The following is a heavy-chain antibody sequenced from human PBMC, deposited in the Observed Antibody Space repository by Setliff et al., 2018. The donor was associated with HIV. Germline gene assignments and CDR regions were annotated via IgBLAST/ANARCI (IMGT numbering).Heavy chain of an antibody. CDR3: ARTRGYTYGYIDS. J-gene: IGHJ4*02. D-gene: IGHD5-18*01. Sequence: PSETLSLTCTVSGGSISSGGYYWSWIRQHPGKGLEWIGYIYYSGSTYYNPSLKSRVAISVDTSKNQFSLKLKSVTTTDTGIYYCARTRGYTYGYIDSWAQGTLVTVSS. CDR2: IYYSGST. CDR1: GGSISSGGYY. V-gene: IGHV4-31*03.